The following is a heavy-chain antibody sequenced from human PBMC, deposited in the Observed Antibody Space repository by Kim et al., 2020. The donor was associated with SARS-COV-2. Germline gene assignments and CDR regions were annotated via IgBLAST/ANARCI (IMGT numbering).Heavy chain of an antibody. J-gene: IGHJ5*02. CDR3: ASNGYCSGGSCYSGDP. Sequence: GGSLRLSCAASGFTFSSYSMNWVRQAPGKGLEWVSSISSSSSYIYYADSVKGRFTISRDNAKNSLYLQMNSLRAEDTDVYYCASNGYCSGGSCYSGDPWGQGTLVTVSS. CDR1: GFTFSSYS. CDR2: ISSSSSYI. D-gene: IGHD2-15*01. V-gene: IGHV3-21*01.